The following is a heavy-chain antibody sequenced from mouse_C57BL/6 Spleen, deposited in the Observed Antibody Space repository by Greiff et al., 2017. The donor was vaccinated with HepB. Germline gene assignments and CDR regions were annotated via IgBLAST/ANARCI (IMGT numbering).Heavy chain of an antibody. J-gene: IGHJ3*01. CDR2: ISYDGSN. CDR1: GYSITSGYY. Sequence: VQLQQSGPGLVKPSQSLSLTCSVTGYSITSGYYWNWIRQFPGNKLEWMGYISYDGSNNYNPSLKNRISITRDTSKNQFFLKLNSVTTEDTATYYCARGYSWFAYWGQGTLVTVSA. V-gene: IGHV3-6*01. CDR3: ARGYSWFAY.